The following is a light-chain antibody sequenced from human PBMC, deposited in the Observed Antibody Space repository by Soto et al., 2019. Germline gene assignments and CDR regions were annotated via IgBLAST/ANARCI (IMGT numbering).Light chain of an antibody. V-gene: IGKV1-12*02. CDR1: QIIIKW. CDR2: GAS. CDR3: QQANSFPFT. Sequence: DIQMTQSPSSVSASVGDRVTITSRASQIIIKWLAWYQQKPGKAPTLLIYGASTLQSGVPSRFSGSGSGTDFTLTISSLHPEDVASYYCQQANSFPFTFGPGTKVDI. J-gene: IGKJ3*01.